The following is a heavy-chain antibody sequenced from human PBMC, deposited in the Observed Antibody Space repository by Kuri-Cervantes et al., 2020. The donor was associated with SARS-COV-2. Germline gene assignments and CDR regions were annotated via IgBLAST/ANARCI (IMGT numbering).Heavy chain of an antibody. D-gene: IGHD3-3*01. Sequence: SETLSLTCTVSGGSISSHYWSWIRQPPGKGLEWIGSIYHSGSTYYNPSLKSRVTISVDTSKNQFSLKLSSVTAADTAVYYCARSRGAIFAVIFNYIDYWGQGTLVTVSS. CDR2: IYHSGST. CDR3: ARSRGAIFAVIFNYIDY. CDR1: GGSISSHY. J-gene: IGHJ4*02. V-gene: IGHV4-59*11.